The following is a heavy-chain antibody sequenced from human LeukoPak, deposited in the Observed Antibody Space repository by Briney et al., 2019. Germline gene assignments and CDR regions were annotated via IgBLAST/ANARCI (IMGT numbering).Heavy chain of an antibody. V-gene: IGHV3-23*01. D-gene: IGHD6-13*01. CDR3: AKEGVAAAGHYYFDY. CDR2: ISSSGSGGST. J-gene: IGHJ4*02. CDR1: GFTFSSYA. Sequence: PGGSLRLSCAASGFTFSSYAMSWARQAPGKGLEWVSGISSSGSGGSTYYADSVKGRFTISRDNSKNTLYLQMNSLRAEDTAVYYCAKEGVAAAGHYYFDYWGQGTLVTVSS.